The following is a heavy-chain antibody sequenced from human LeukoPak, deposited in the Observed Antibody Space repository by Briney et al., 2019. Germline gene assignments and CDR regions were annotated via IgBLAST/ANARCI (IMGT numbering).Heavy chain of an antibody. CDR2: IKQDGSEK. CDR3: ARQEAHTGY. J-gene: IGHJ4*02. Sequence: GGSLRLSCAASGFTFSSYEMNWVRQAPGKGLEWVANIKQDGSEKYYVDSVKGRFTISRDNAKNSLYLQMNSLRAEDTAVYYCARQEAHTGYWGQGTLVTVSS. CDR1: GFTFSSYE. V-gene: IGHV3-7*01. D-gene: IGHD4-17*01.